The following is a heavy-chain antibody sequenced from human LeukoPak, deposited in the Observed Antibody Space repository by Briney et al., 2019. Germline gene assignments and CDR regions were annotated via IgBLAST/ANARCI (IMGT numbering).Heavy chain of an antibody. D-gene: IGHD6-13*01. Sequence: PGRSLRLSCAASGFTFSSYAMHWVRQAPGKGLEWVAVISYDGSNKYYADSVKGRFTISRDNSKNTLYLQMNSLRAEDTAVYYCARDSSSWYDYYYYMDVWGKGTTVTVSS. J-gene: IGHJ6*03. CDR2: ISYDGSNK. CDR3: ARDSSSWYDYYYYMDV. V-gene: IGHV3-30*01. CDR1: GFTFSSYA.